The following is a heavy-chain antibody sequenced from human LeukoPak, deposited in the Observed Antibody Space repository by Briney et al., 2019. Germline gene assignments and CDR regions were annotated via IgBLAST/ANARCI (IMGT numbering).Heavy chain of an antibody. D-gene: IGHD3-16*01. CDR1: GFDFNYYD. V-gene: IGHV3-21*01. CDR2: ISSRSSYR. J-gene: IGHJ4*02. Sequence: GGSLRLSCVGSGFDFNYYDINWVRQAPGKGLEWVSSISSRSSYRYFADSAKGRFTISRDNANGSVFLHMTSLRPEDTAVYYCARRGGMSSGRSFDHWGQGTLVTVSS. CDR3: ARRGGMSSGRSFDH.